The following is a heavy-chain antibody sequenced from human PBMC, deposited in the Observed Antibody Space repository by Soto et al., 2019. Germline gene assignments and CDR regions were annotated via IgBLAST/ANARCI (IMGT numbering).Heavy chain of an antibody. CDR2: IGTAGDT. Sequence: GGSLRLSCPASGFTFSSYDMHWVRQATGKGLEWVSAIGTAGDTYYPGSVKGRFTISRENAKNSLYLQMNSLRAGDTAVYYCARDGESDDAFDIWGQGTMVTVSS. J-gene: IGHJ3*02. V-gene: IGHV3-13*01. CDR1: GFTFSSYD. CDR3: ARDGESDDAFDI.